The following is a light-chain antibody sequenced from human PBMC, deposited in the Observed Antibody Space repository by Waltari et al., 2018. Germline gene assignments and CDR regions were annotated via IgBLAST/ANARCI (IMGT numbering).Light chain of an antibody. V-gene: IGLV2-14*03. J-gene: IGLJ2*01. CDR1: SSDVGGYNY. Sequence: QSALTQAASVSGSPGQSIPISCTGSSSDVGGYNYVPWYHHHPGNAPKLIIYDVSNRPSGVSHRFSGSKSGNTASLTISGLQAEDEADYYCSSYISSSTLELFGGGTSLTVL. CDR2: DVS. CDR3: SSYISSSTLEL.